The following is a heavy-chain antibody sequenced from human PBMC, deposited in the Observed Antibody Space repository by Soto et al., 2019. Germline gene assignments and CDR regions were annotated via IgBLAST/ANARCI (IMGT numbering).Heavy chain of an antibody. J-gene: IGHJ6*03. CDR1: GYTFTSYD. CDR3: ARGRKRVYCSSTSCYAPYYYYYYMDV. V-gene: IGHV1-8*01. Sequence: GASVKVSCKASGYTFTSYDIYCVRPATGQGLEWMGWMNPNSGNTGYAQKFQGRVTMTRNTSISTAYMELSSLRSEDTAVYYCARGRKRVYCSSTSCYAPYYYYYYMDVWGKGTTVTVSS. CDR2: MNPNSGNT. D-gene: IGHD2-2*01.